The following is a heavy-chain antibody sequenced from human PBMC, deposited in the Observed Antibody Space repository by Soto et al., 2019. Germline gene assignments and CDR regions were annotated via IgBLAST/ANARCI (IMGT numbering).Heavy chain of an antibody. CDR2: TYYSGST. Sequence: SETLSLTCTLSGCSISSGGYYRSWIRQHPGKGLEWIGYTYYSGSTYYNPSLKSRVTISVDTSKNQFSLKLSSVTAADTAVYYCARGRGTVTTVTTHLDYWGQGTLVTVS. CDR1: GCSISSGGYY. J-gene: IGHJ4*02. V-gene: IGHV4-31*03. D-gene: IGHD4-17*01. CDR3: ARGRGTVTTVTTHLDY.